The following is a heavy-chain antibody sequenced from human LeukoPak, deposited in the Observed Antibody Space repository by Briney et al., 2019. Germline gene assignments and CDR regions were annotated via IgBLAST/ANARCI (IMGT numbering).Heavy chain of an antibody. CDR3: ARSFVTMVREFDY. V-gene: IGHV3-64*01. CDR2: ISFNGGSS. Sequence: GGSLRLSCAASGFIFTNYAMHWVRQAPGKGLEYVSSISFNGGSSFYANSVKGRFTISRDNSKNTLFLQMGSLRPEDTAMYYCARSFVTMVREFDYWGQGTLVTVSS. D-gene: IGHD3-10*01. J-gene: IGHJ4*02. CDR1: GFIFTNYA.